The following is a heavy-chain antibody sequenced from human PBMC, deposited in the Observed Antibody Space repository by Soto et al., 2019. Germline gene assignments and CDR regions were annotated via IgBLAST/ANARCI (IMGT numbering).Heavy chain of an antibody. CDR1: GGSISSGGYY. CDR2: IYYSGST. CDR3: ARSPEATVTAFDF. V-gene: IGHV4-31*03. J-gene: IGHJ4*02. Sequence: QVQLQESGPGLVKPSQTLSLTCTVSGGSISSGGYYWSWIRQRPGKGLEWIGYIYYSGSTYYNPSLKSRVTISLDTSKTQFSLKLSSVTAADTAVYYCARSPEATVTAFDFWGLGTLVTVSS. D-gene: IGHD4-17*01.